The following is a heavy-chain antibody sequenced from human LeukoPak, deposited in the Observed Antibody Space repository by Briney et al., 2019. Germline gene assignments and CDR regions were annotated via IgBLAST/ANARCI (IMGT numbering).Heavy chain of an antibody. V-gene: IGHV1-69*05. Sequence: SVKVSCKASGGTFSSYAISWVRQAPAQGLEWMGRIIPIFGTANYAQKFQGRVTITTDESTSTAYMELSSLRSEDTAVYYCAREITIFGVVQRFDYWGQGTLVTVSS. CDR2: IIPIFGTA. CDR1: GGTFSSYA. CDR3: AREITIFGVVQRFDY. J-gene: IGHJ4*02. D-gene: IGHD3-3*01.